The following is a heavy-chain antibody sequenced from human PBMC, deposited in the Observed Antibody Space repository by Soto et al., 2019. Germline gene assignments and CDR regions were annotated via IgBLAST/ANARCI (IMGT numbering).Heavy chain of an antibody. D-gene: IGHD5-12*01. Sequence: GGSLRLSCAASGFTFNIFGMHWVRQAPGKGLEWVSYVSSSADNTYYADSVKGRFTISRDNSKNTLYLQVNSLRADDTAVYYCAKGSGYDYTYYYHCYMDVWGKGTTVTVSS. V-gene: IGHV3-48*01. CDR1: GFTFNIFG. CDR2: VSSSADNT. CDR3: AKGSGYDYTYYYHCYMDV. J-gene: IGHJ6*03.